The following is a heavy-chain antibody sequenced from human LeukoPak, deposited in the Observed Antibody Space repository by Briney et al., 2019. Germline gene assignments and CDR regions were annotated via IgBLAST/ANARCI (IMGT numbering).Heavy chain of an antibody. D-gene: IGHD1-26*01. V-gene: IGHV4-59*07. CDR2: IYYSGNT. Sequence: SDTLSLTCTVSGGSISSYYWSWIRQPPGKGLEWIAYIYYSGNTNSNPSLKSRLTISVDTSKNQFSLKLSSVTAADTAVYYCARGGTYYDYWGQGTLVTVSS. CDR3: ARGGTYYDY. CDR1: GGSISSYY. J-gene: IGHJ4*02.